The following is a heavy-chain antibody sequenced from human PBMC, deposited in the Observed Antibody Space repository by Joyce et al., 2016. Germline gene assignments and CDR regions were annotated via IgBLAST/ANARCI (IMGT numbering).Heavy chain of an antibody. J-gene: IGHJ4*02. D-gene: IGHD2-8*01. CDR2: LSSSSSYI. CDR1: GFTFSSYS. CDR3: ARSSYTNGIFDY. Sequence: EVQLVESGGGLVKPGGSLRLSCAASGFTFSSYSMSWVRQAPGKGLEWVESLSSSSSYIKYTDSVKGRFTISRDNAKNSLYLQMNSLRVEDTAVYYCARSSYTNGIFDYWGQGTLVTVSS. V-gene: IGHV3-21*01.